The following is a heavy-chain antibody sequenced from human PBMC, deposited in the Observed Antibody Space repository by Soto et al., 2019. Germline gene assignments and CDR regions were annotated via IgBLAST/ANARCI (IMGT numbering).Heavy chain of an antibody. J-gene: IGHJ5*02. Sequence: EVQLLESGGGLVQPGGSLRLSCAASGFTFSSYAMSWVRQAPGKGLEWVSDISGSGGITYYAASVKGRFTISRDNSKNTLYLQMNSLRAEDTAVYYCAKSAMVRGGGWFDPWGQGTLVTVSS. CDR2: ISGSGGIT. CDR1: GFTFSSYA. CDR3: AKSAMVRGGGWFDP. D-gene: IGHD3-10*01. V-gene: IGHV3-23*01.